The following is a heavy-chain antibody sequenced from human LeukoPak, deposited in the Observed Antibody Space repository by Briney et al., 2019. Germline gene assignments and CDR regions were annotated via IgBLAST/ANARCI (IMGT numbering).Heavy chain of an antibody. V-gene: IGHV4-59*08. CDR1: GGSFSSYY. Sequence: SETLSLTCAVYGGSFSSYYWSWIRQPPGKGLEWIGYMYYSGSTNYNPSLKSRVTISVDTSKNQFSLELSSVTAADTAVYYCARHAGILSSSYYSYYGLDVWGQGTTVTVSS. CDR2: MYYSGST. CDR3: ARHAGILSSSYYSYYGLDV. J-gene: IGHJ6*02. D-gene: IGHD6-6*01.